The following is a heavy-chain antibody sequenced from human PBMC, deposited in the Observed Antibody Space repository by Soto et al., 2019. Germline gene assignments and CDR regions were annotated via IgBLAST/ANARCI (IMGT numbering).Heavy chain of an antibody. V-gene: IGHV5-51*01. D-gene: IGHD2-2*02. Sequence: GESLKISCKGSGYRFTSYWIGWVRQMPGKGLEWMGIIYISDSNTRYSQSFQGQVTISADKSISTAYLQWSSLKASDTAIHYCARQEYCSSNSCYTVDSWGQGTLVTVSS. J-gene: IGHJ4*02. CDR3: ARQEYCSSNSCYTVDS. CDR1: GYRFTSYW. CDR2: IYISDSNT.